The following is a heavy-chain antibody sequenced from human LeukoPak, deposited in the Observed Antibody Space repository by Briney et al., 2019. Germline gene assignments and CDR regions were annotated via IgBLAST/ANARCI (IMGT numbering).Heavy chain of an antibody. CDR2: IIPFFGTA. V-gene: IGHV1-69*01. CDR1: GGTFSSYA. Sequence: SVKVSCKASGGTFSSYAISWVRQAPGQGLEWMGGIIPFFGTANYAQKFQGRVTITADESTSTAYMELSSLRSEDTAVYHCARDSSGSYDLDYWGQGILVTVSS. D-gene: IGHD1-26*01. CDR3: ARDSSGSYDLDY. J-gene: IGHJ4*02.